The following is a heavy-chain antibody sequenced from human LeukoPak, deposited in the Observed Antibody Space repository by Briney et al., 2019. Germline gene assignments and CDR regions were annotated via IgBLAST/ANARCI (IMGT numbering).Heavy chain of an antibody. Sequence: ASVKVSCKASGYTFTGYYMHWVRQAPGQGPEWMGVISPSGGSTTYAQKFQGRVTLTRDMSTSTDYLELSSLRSEDTAVYYCARSDYGDYFRYFDYWGQGTLVTVSS. CDR2: ISPSGGST. J-gene: IGHJ4*02. CDR1: GYTFTGYY. D-gene: IGHD4-17*01. V-gene: IGHV1-46*01. CDR3: ARSDYGDYFRYFDY.